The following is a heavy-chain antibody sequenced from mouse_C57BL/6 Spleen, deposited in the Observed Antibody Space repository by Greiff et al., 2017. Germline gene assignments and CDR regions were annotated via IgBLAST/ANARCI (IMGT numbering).Heavy chain of an antibody. V-gene: IGHV7-4*01. CDR1: GFTFTDYY. CDR2: IRHKANGYTT. CDR3: VKVYDYDDYAMGY. Sequence: EVKVVESGGGLVQPGASLRLSCAASGFTFTDYYMSWVRQPPGKAPEWLALIRHKANGYTTEYTASVKGRFTISRDNSQNILYLQMNTLRAEDSATYYCVKVYDYDDYAMGYWGQGASVTVAS. D-gene: IGHD2-4*01. J-gene: IGHJ4*01.